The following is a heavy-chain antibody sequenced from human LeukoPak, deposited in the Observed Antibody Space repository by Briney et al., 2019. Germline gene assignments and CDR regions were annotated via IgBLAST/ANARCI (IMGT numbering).Heavy chain of an antibody. CDR2: IYYSGST. J-gene: IGHJ4*02. V-gene: IGHV4-59*12. CDR3: ARGLRLGEFPRHIFDY. Sequence: PSETLSLTCTVSGGSISSYYWSWIRQPPGKGLEWIGYIYYSGSTNYNPSLKSRVTISVDTSKNQFSLKLSSVTAADTAVYYCARGLRLGEFPRHIFDYWGQGTLVTVSS. CDR1: GGSISSYY. D-gene: IGHD3-16*01.